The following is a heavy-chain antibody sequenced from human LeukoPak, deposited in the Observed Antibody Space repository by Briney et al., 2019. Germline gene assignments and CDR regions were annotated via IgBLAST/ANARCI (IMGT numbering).Heavy chain of an antibody. CDR1: GFTFSDYY. CDR3: ARVRGSYCSDY. CDR2: ISSSGSAI. J-gene: IGHJ4*02. Sequence: AGGSLRLXCAASGFTFSDYYMRWIRQTPGKGLEWVSYISSSGSAIKYADSVKGRFTISRDNAKNSLYLQMNSLRADNTAMYYCARVRGSYCSDYWGQGTLVTVSS. V-gene: IGHV3-11*04. D-gene: IGHD1-26*01.